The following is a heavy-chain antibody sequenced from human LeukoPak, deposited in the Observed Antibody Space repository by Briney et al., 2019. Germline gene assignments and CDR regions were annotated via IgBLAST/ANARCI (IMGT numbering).Heavy chain of an antibody. J-gene: IGHJ4*02. V-gene: IGHV3-30*18. CDR3: AKDPEMATITGHYFDY. D-gene: IGHD5-24*01. Sequence: GRSLRLSCAASGFTFSSYGMHWVRQAPGKGLEWVAVISYDGSNKYYADSVKGRFTISRDNSKNTLYLQMNSLRAEDTAVYYCAKDPEMATITGHYFDYWGQGTLVTVFS. CDR2: ISYDGSNK. CDR1: GFTFSSYG.